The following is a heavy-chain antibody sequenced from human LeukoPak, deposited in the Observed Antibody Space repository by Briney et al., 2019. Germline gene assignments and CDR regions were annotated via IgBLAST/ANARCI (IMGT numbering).Heavy chain of an antibody. Sequence: PGGSLRLSCVVSGFNFGDHWMTWVRQAPGKGLEWVANMKHDGSAKNYEDSVKGRFSISRDNDKNSVYLEMNSLRVEDTAVYYCATTTRGDSWGQGTLVTVSS. CDR2: MKHDGSAK. CDR1: GFNFGDHW. V-gene: IGHV3-7*01. CDR3: ATTTRGDS. J-gene: IGHJ4*02. D-gene: IGHD4-11*01.